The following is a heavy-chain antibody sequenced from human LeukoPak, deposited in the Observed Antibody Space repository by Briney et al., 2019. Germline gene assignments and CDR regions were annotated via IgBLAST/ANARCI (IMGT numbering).Heavy chain of an antibody. D-gene: IGHD6-13*01. J-gene: IGHJ5*02. CDR3: ARVTGERNRRIAAAGTGRWFDP. CDR2: INHSGST. Sequence: PSETLSLTCAVYGGSFSGYYWSWIRQPPGKGLEWIGEINHSGSTNYNPSLTSRVTISVDTSKNQFSLKLSSVTAADTAVYYCARVTGERNRRIAAAGTGRWFDPWGQGTLVTVSS. V-gene: IGHV4-34*01. CDR1: GGSFSGYY.